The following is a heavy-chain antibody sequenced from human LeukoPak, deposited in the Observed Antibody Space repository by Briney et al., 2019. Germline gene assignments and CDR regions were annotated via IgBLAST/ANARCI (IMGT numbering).Heavy chain of an antibody. J-gene: IGHJ6*03. V-gene: IGHV3-30*02. CDR1: GFTFSSYG. CDR2: IRFDEITE. D-gene: IGHD1-26*01. Sequence: GGSLRLSCAASGFTFSSYGMHWVRQAPGKGLEWVAFIRFDEITEYYADSVKGRFTISRDNSKSTLYLQMSSLRFEDTAVYYCAKDPGGYYSHMDVWGKGTTVTISS. CDR3: AKDPGGYYSHMDV.